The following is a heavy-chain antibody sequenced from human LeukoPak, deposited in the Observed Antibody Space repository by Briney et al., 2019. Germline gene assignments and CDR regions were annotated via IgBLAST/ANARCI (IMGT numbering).Heavy chain of an antibody. CDR1: GFTFSSYS. CDR2: ISSSSSYI. CDR3: ARLQLALCGGDCYGAFDY. Sequence: TGGSLRLSCAASGFTFSSYSMNWVRQAPGKGLEWVSSISSSSSYIYYADSVKGRFTISRDNAKNSLYLQMNSLRAEDTAVYYCARLQLALCGGDCYGAFDYWGQGTLVTVSS. D-gene: IGHD2-21*02. V-gene: IGHV3-21*01. J-gene: IGHJ4*02.